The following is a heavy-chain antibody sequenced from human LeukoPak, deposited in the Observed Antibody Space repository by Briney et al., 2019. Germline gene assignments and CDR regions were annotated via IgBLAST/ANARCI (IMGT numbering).Heavy chain of an antibody. Sequence: GGSLRLSCAASGFTVSTNYMSWVRRAPGKGLESVAVIYSGSNTYYADSVKGRFTISRDNSKNTLYLQMNSLRAEDTAVYYCKGGYDRFDYWGQGTLVTVSS. J-gene: IGHJ4*02. V-gene: IGHV3-53*01. CDR2: IYSGSNT. CDR3: KGGYDRFDY. D-gene: IGHD5-12*01. CDR1: GFTVSTNY.